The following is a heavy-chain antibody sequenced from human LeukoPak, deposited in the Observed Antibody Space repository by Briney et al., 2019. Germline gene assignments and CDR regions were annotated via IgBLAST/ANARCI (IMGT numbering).Heavy chain of an antibody. Sequence: ASVTVSCTASDYTFTDYFMHWVRQAPGQGLEWMGWINPNSGGTNFAQKFQGRVTLTRDTSISSAYMELSRVRSDDTAVYYCAAARLTGYHFAIYWGQGTLVTVSS. D-gene: IGHD3-9*01. J-gene: IGHJ4*02. CDR3: AAARLTGYHFAIY. V-gene: IGHV1-2*02. CDR2: INPNSGGT. CDR1: DYTFTDYF.